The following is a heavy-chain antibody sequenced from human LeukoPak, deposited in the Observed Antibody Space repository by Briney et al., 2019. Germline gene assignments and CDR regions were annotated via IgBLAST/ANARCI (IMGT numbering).Heavy chain of an antibody. CDR2: INPNSGGT. CDR1: GYTFTGYY. J-gene: IGHJ2*01. Sequence: ASVKVSCKASGYTFTGYYMHWVRQAPGQGLEWMGWINPNSGGTNYARKFQGRVTMTRDTSISTAYMELSRLRSDDTAVYYCARVPSGYSYWYFDLWGRGTLVTVSS. D-gene: IGHD3-22*01. CDR3: ARVPSGYSYWYFDL. V-gene: IGHV1-2*02.